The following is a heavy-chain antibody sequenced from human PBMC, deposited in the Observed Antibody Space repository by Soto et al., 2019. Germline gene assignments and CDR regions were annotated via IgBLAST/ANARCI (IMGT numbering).Heavy chain of an antibody. CDR1: GYTFTSYA. J-gene: IGHJ6*02. D-gene: IGHD2-15*01. V-gene: IGHV1-3*01. CDR3: ARIQWYCSGGSCPASTATDYGMDV. CDR2: INAGNGNT. Sequence: ASVKVSCKASGYTFTSYAMHWVRQAPGQRLEWMGWINAGNGNTKYSQKFQGRVTITRDTSASTAYMELSSLRSEDTAVYYCARIQWYCSGGSCPASTATDYGMDVWGQGTTVTV.